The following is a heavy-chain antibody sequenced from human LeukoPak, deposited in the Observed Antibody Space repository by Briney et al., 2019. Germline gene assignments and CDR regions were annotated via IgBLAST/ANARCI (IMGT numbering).Heavy chain of an antibody. D-gene: IGHD2-8*01. Sequence: GGSLRLSCAASGFTFSSYSMNWVRQAPGKGLEWVSYISSSSSTIYYADSVKGRFTISRDNAKNSLYLQMNSLRAEDTAVYYCARDQGRYCTNGVCYGYYYMDVWGKGTTVTVSS. V-gene: IGHV3-48*04. CDR3: ARDQGRYCTNGVCYGYYYMDV. J-gene: IGHJ6*03. CDR1: GFTFSSYS. CDR2: ISSSSSTI.